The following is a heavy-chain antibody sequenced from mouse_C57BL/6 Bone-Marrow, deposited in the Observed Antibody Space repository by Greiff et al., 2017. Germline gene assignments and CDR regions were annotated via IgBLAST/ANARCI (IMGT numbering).Heavy chain of an antibody. D-gene: IGHD1-1*01. V-gene: IGHV1-26*01. CDR3: ARGFTTVVPLDY. J-gene: IGHJ2*01. Sequence: VQLQQSGPELVKPGASVKISCKASGYTFTDYYMNWVKQSHGKSLEWIGDINPNNGGTSYNQKFKGKATLTVDKSSSTAYMELRSLTSEDSAVYYCARGFTTVVPLDYWGQGTTLTVSS. CDR2: INPNNGGT. CDR1: GYTFTDYY.